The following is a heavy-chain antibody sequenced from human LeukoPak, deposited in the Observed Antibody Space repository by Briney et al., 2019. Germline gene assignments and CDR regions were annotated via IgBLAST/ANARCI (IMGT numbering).Heavy chain of an antibody. V-gene: IGHV3-30*18. CDR3: AKDGYCSGGSCYGFLYYYGMDV. CDR2: ISYDGSNK. Sequence: PGRSLRLSCAASGFTFGSYGMHWVRQAPGKGLEWVAVISYDGSNKYYVDSVKGRFTISRDNSKNTLYLQMNSLRAEDTAVYYCAKDGYCSGGSCYGFLYYYGMDVWGQGTTVTVSS. CDR1: GFTFGSYG. J-gene: IGHJ6*02. D-gene: IGHD2-15*01.